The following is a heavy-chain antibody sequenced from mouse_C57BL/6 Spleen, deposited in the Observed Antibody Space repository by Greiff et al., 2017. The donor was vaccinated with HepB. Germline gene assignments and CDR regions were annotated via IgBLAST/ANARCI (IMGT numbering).Heavy chain of an antibody. V-gene: IGHV10-1*01. D-gene: IGHD2-2*01. CDR3: VRHARGYYDAMDY. CDR1: GFSFNTYA. CDR2: IRSKSNNYAT. Sequence: EVQLVESGGGLVQPKGSLKLSCAASGFSFNTYAMNWVRQAPGKGLEWVARIRSKSNNYATYYADSVKDRFTISRDDSESMLYLQMNNLKTEDTAMYYCVRHARGYYDAMDYWGQGTSVTVSS. J-gene: IGHJ4*01.